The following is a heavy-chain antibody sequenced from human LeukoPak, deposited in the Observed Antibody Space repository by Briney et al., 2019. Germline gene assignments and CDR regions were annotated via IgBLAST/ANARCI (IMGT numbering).Heavy chain of an antibody. Sequence: GGSLRLSCAASGFTFSRYAMHWVRQAPGKGLEWVAGMSYDGSDKFHADSVKGRFTISRDNSKNTLYLQMNSLRGEDMAVYYCASVRGHSSADGMDVWGQGTTVTVPS. CDR1: GFTFSRYA. CDR2: MSYDGSDK. J-gene: IGHJ6*02. V-gene: IGHV3-30-3*01. CDR3: ASVRGHSSADGMDV. D-gene: IGHD3-22*01.